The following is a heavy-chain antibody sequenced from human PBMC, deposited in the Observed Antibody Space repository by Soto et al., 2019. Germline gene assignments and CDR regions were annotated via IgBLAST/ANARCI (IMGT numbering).Heavy chain of an antibody. Sequence: GSLRISGAASGLILSTSTMNWVRQAPGKGLEWVSYISSGSTTIYYADSVKGRFTISRDNGKNSLYLQMNSMRDEDTAVYYCARVRRNDASDYYGMDFWGQGTTVT. J-gene: IGHJ6*02. CDR3: ARVRRNDASDYYGMDF. D-gene: IGHD1-1*01. V-gene: IGHV3-48*02. CDR2: ISSGSTTI. CDR1: GLILSTST.